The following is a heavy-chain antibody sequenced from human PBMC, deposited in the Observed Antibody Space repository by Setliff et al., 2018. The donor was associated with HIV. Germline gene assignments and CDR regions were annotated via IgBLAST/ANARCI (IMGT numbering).Heavy chain of an antibody. V-gene: IGHV4-39*07. D-gene: IGHD3-22*01. Sequence: PSETLSLTCTVSTDSLSSSTNHWGWIRQPPGKGLEWIGNINYGGAPYYNPSLKSRVTISIDTYKSQFSLKLTSVTAADTAVYFCARDPHYFDTSGYYSYFYFDYWGHGTLVTVSS. CDR2: INYGGAP. CDR3: ARDPHYFDTSGYYSYFYFDY. J-gene: IGHJ4*01. CDR1: TDSLSSSTNH.